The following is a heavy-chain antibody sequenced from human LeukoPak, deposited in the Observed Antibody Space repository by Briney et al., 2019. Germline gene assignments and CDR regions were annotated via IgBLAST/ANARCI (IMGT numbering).Heavy chain of an antibody. V-gene: IGHV4-59*12. J-gene: IGHJ4*02. CDR3: ARDGGRAPKGFSDFDY. CDR1: GASINSYY. Sequence: SETLSLTCSVSGASINSYYWNWIRQSPGKGLEWLGNIHYRGTTNYNPSLKSRVTISVDTSKNQFSLKLSSVTAADTAVYYCARDGGRAPKGFSDFDYWGQGTLVTVSS. CDR2: IHYRGTT. D-gene: IGHD3-16*01.